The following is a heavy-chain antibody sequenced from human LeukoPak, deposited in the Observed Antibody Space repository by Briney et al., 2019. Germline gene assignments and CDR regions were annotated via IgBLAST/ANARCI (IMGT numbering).Heavy chain of an antibody. CDR2: IRYDGSNK. CDR3: AKEESPLRY. V-gene: IGHV3-30*02. J-gene: IGHJ4*02. D-gene: IGHD3-10*01. CDR1: GLTFSSYG. Sequence: GGSLRLSCAASGLTFSSYGMHWVRQAPGKGLEWVAFIRYDGSNKYYADSVKGRFTISRDNSKNTLYLQMNSLRAEDTAVYYCAKEESPLRYWGQGTLVTVSS.